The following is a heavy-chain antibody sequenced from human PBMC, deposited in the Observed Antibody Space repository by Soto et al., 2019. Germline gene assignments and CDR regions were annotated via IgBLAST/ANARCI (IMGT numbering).Heavy chain of an antibody. Sequence: QLQLQESGPGLVKPSETLSLTCTVSGGSISSSSYFWGWIRQPPRKGLKWIGHIYYSGNTYYNPSLKSRVTISVDTSKNQFSLKLTSVTAADTSVYYCARLLSPRIAATGGVDYWGQGTLVTVSS. V-gene: IGHV4-39*01. CDR1: GGSISSSSYF. D-gene: IGHD6-13*01. CDR2: IYYSGNT. CDR3: ARLLSPRIAATGGVDY. J-gene: IGHJ4*02.